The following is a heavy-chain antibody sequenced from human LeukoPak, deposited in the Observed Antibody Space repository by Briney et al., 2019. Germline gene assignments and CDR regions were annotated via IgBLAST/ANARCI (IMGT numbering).Heavy chain of an antibody. J-gene: IGHJ6*03. CDR2: ISAYNGNT. D-gene: IGHD3-22*01. CDR3: ARVTYYYDSSGYYRGYYYYYYMDV. Sequence: ASVKVSCKASGYTFTSYGISWVRQAPGQGLEWMGWISAYNGNTNYAQKLQGRVTMTTDTSTSTAYMELRSLRSDDTSVYYCARVTYYYDSSGYYRGYYYYYYMDVWGKGTTVTISS. V-gene: IGHV1-18*01. CDR1: GYTFTSYG.